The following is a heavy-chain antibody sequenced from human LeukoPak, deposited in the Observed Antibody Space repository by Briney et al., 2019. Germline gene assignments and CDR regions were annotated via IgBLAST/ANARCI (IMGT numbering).Heavy chain of an antibody. V-gene: IGHV1-2*02. Sequence: GASVKVSCKASGYTFTGYYMHWVRQAPGQGLEWMGWINPNSGGTNYAQKFQGRVTMTRDTSISTAYVELSRLRSDDTAVYYCARDGYEVGATGGHDYWGQGTLVTVSS. CDR2: INPNSGGT. J-gene: IGHJ4*02. CDR1: GYTFTGYY. CDR3: ARDGYEVGATGGHDY. D-gene: IGHD1-26*01.